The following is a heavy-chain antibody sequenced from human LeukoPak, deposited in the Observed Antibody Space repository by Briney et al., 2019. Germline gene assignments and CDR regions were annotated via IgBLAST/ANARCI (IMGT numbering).Heavy chain of an antibody. CDR3: VREGGRYGGYDLDY. J-gene: IGHJ4*02. V-gene: IGHV6-1*01. CDR1: GDSVSSNSAA. CDR2: THYRSKWSR. Sequence: SQTLSLTCAISGDSVSSNSAAWNWIRLSPSRGLEWLGRTHYRSKWSRDYAVSVKGRITITADTSKNEFSLPLNSVTPEDTAVYYCVREGGRYGGYDLDYWGQGTLVTVSS. D-gene: IGHD5-12*01.